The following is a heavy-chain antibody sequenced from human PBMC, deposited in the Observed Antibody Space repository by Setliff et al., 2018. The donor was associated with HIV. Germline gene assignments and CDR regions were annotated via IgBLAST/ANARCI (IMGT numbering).Heavy chain of an antibody. CDR2: VYYSGST. CDR1: GGSISSSHYY. Sequence: SATLSLTCTVSGGSISSSHYYWGWIRQPPGKGLERIGTVYYSGSTYYNPSLKSRVTISVDTAKKQFYLRLRSVTATDTAVYYCARHFPGSPHPAGYYMDVWGKGTMVTVSS. CDR3: ARHFPGSPHPAGYYMDV. J-gene: IGHJ6*03. D-gene: IGHD6-13*01. V-gene: IGHV4-39*01.